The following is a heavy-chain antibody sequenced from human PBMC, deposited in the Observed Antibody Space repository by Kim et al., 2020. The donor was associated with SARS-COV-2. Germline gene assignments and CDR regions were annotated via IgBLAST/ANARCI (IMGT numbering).Heavy chain of an antibody. CDR1: GFTFSSYD. Sequence: GGSLRLSCAASGFTFSSYDMHWVRQATGKGLEWVSAIGTAGDTYYPGSVKGRFTISRENAKNSLYLQMNSLRAGDTAVYYCARARSDWFIVGAPQKAWYFDLWGRGTLVTVSS. CDR3: ARARSDWFIVGAPQKAWYFDL. CDR2: IGTAGDT. D-gene: IGHD1-26*01. J-gene: IGHJ2*01. V-gene: IGHV3-13*01.